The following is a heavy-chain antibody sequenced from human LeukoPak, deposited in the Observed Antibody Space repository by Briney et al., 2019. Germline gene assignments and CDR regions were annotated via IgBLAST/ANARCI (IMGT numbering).Heavy chain of an antibody. CDR3: AKEGYSSTWNADFDY. D-gene: IGHD6-13*01. V-gene: IGHV3-23*01. CDR2: ISGSGVIT. J-gene: IGHJ4*02. CDR1: RFTFSSYA. Sequence: AGSLRLSCAASRFTFSSYAMSWVRQAPGKGLEWVSAISGSGVITYYADSVKGRFTMSRDNSKNTLYLQMNSLRAEDTAVYYCAKEGYSSTWNADFDYWGQGTLVIVSS.